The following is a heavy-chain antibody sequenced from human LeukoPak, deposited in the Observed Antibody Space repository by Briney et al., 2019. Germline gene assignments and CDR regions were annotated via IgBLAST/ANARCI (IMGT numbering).Heavy chain of an antibody. CDR2: IYSGDST. Sequence: GGSLRLSCAAPGFTVSGNYMSWVRQAPGKGLEWVSIIYSGDSTYYADSVKGRFTISRDNSKNTLYLQMNSLRAEDTAVYYCARVFWEKDGFIGAFDIWGQGTMVTVSS. J-gene: IGHJ3*02. CDR3: ARVFWEKDGFIGAFDI. V-gene: IGHV3-66*01. CDR1: GFTVSGNY. D-gene: IGHD3-3*01.